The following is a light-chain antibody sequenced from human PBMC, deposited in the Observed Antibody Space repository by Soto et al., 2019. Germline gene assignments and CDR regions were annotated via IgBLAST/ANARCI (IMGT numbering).Light chain of an antibody. Sequence: QSVLTQPPSVSAAPGQKVTISCSGSSSNIGNNYVSWYRQLPGTAPKLLIYDNNKRPSGIPDRFSGSRSGTSATLGITGLPTGDEADYYCGTWDSSLSAVVFGGRTKLTVL. V-gene: IGLV1-51*01. CDR1: SSNIGNNY. CDR2: DNN. J-gene: IGLJ2*01. CDR3: GTWDSSLSAVV.